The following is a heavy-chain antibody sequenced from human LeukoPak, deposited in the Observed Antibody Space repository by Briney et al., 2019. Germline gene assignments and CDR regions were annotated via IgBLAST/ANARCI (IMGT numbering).Heavy chain of an antibody. J-gene: IGHJ4*02. V-gene: IGHV3-23*01. Sequence: GGSLRLSCAASGFTFSSFWMSWVRQAPGKGLEWVSAISGSGGSTYYADSVKGRFTISRDNSKNTLYLQMNSLRAEDTAVYYCAKVPPRIAVAGKVMFDYWGQGTLVTVSS. CDR3: AKVPPRIAVAGKVMFDY. D-gene: IGHD6-19*01. CDR1: GFTFSSFW. CDR2: ISGSGGST.